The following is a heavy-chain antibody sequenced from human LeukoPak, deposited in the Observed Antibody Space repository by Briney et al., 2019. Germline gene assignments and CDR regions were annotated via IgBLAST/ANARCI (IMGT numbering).Heavy chain of an antibody. CDR3: ARSVVVPAAFNWFDP. D-gene: IGHD2-2*01. CDR2: LSGST. CDR1: GGSISSSSYY. J-gene: IGHJ5*02. V-gene: IGHV4-39*01. Sequence: PSETLSLTCTVSGGSISSSSYYWGWIRQPPGKGLEWLGSLSGSTYYNPSLKSRVTISGDTSKNQFSLNLSSVTAADTAVYYCARSVVVPAAFNWFDPWGQGILVTVSS.